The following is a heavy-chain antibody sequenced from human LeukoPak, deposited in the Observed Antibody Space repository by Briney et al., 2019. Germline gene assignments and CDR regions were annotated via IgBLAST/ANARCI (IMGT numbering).Heavy chain of an antibody. CDR1: GYTFTGYY. J-gene: IGHJ4*02. V-gene: IGHV1-2*02. CDR2: INPNSGGT. CDR3: ARDGYYDSSGYYY. Sequence: ASVKVPCKASGYTFTGYYMHWVRQAPGQGLEWMGWINPNSGGTNYAQKFQGRVTMTRDTSISTAYMELSRPRSDDTAVYYCARDGYYDSSGYYYWGQGTLVTVSS. D-gene: IGHD3-22*01.